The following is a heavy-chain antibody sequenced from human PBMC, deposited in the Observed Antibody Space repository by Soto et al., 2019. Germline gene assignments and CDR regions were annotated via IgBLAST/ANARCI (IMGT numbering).Heavy chain of an antibody. Sequence: QVQLQESGPGLVKPSETLSLTCTVSGGSVSSGSYYWSWIRQPPGKGLEWMGYIYYSGSTNYNPSLKWRVTISVDTDKNQFSQKLSYVTAADTAVYYWARAGHYYDSRDYYYVRKHAFDIWGQGTMVTVSS. J-gene: IGHJ3*02. CDR1: GGSVSSGSYY. D-gene: IGHD3-22*01. CDR2: IYYSGST. V-gene: IGHV4-61*01. CDR3: ARAGHYYDSRDYYYVRKHAFDI.